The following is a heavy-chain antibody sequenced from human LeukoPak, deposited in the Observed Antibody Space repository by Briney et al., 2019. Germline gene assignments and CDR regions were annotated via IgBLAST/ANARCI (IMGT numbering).Heavy chain of an antibody. CDR3: ARDGRIAAAHDAFDI. CDR2: IYHSEST. CDR1: GGSISSSNW. V-gene: IGHV4-4*02. J-gene: IGHJ3*02. D-gene: IGHD6-13*01. Sequence: SETLSLTCAVSGGSISSSNWWSWVRQPPGKGLEWIGEIYHSESTNYNPSLKSRVTISVDKSKNQFSLKLSSVTAADTAVYYCARDGRIAAAHDAFDIWGQGTMVTVSS.